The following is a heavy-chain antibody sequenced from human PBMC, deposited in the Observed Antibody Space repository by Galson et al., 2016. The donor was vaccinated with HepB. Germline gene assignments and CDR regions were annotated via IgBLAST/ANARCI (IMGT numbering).Heavy chain of an antibody. CDR1: GGSIGSGGYY. J-gene: IGHJ6*02. V-gene: IGHV4-31*03. Sequence: TLSLTCTVSGGSIGSGGYYWSWIRQHPGKGLEWIGYIYYSGSTYYNPSLKSRVTISVDTSKNQFSLKLSSVTAADTAVYYCARDQGATIPGYYYYGMDVWGQGTTVTVSS. D-gene: IGHD5-12*01. CDR2: IYYSGST. CDR3: ARDQGATIPGYYYYGMDV.